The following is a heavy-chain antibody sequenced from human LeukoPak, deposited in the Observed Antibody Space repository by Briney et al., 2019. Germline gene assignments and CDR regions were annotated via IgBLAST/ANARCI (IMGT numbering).Heavy chain of an antibody. CDR2: IKTDGSDK. CDR3: AKDAVWYGSGSYPLFDP. V-gene: IGHV3-7*03. J-gene: IGHJ5*02. CDR1: GFTFSNVW. Sequence: GGSLRLSCTASGFTFSNVWMSWVRRAPGKGPEWVANIKTDGSDKYYVDSVKGRFTISRDNSKNTLYLQMNSLRAEDTAVYYCAKDAVWYGSGSYPLFDPWGQGTLVTVSS. D-gene: IGHD3-10*01.